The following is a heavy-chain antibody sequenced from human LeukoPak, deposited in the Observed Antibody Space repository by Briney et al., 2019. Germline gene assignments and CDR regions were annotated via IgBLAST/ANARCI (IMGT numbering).Heavy chain of an antibody. CDR2: IKQDGSEK. V-gene: IGHV3-7*03. J-gene: IGHJ4*02. CDR3: AKVPLRFLEWLFVDY. CDR1: GFTFSSYW. Sequence: GGSLRLSCAASGFTFSSYWMSWVRQAPGKGLEWVANIKQDGSEKYYVDSVKGRFTISRDNAKNSLYLQMNSLRAEDTAVYYCAKVPLRFLEWLFVDYWGQGTLVTVSS. D-gene: IGHD3-3*01.